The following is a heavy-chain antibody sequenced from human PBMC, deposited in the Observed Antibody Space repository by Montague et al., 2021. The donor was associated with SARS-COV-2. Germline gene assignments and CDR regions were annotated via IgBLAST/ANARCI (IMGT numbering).Heavy chain of an antibody. J-gene: IGHJ3*02. V-gene: IGHV4-59*01. D-gene: IGHD3-22*01. CDR3: ARGGYYDYAFDI. CDR2: IYYSGST. Sequence: SETLSLTCTVSGGSISSYYWSWIRQPPGKGLEWIGYIYYSGSTNYNPSLKSRVTMSVDTSKNQFSLKLSSVTAAGTAVYYCARGGYYDYAFDIWGQGTMVTVSS. CDR1: GGSISSYY.